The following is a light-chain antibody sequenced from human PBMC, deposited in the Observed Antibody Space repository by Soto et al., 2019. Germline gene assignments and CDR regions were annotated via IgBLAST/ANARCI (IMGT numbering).Light chain of an antibody. J-gene: IGKJ3*01. CDR2: GAA. CDR1: QSVYINS. CDR3: QQYGTSPLT. Sequence: PGDRATLSCRASQSVYINSLAWYQQKPGQPPRLLIYGAATRASDVPDRFSGSGSGADFALTIDRLEPEDFALYYCQQYGTSPLTFGPGTRVD. V-gene: IGKV3-20*01.